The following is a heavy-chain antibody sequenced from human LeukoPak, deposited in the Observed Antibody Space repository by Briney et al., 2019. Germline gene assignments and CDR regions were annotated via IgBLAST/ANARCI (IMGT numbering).Heavy chain of an antibody. CDR3: ARDWSDGFDY. V-gene: IGHV3-7*01. D-gene: IGHD3-3*01. CDR1: GFSFSSFG. Sequence: GGSLRLSCAASGFSFSSFGMTWVRQAPGKGLEWVANIKQDGSEKYYVDSVKGRFTISRDNAKNSLYLQMNSLRAEDTAVYYCARDWSDGFDYWGQGTLVTVSS. J-gene: IGHJ4*02. CDR2: IKQDGSEK.